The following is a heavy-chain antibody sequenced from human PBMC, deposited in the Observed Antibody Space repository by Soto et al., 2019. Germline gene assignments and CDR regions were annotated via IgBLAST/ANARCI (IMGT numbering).Heavy chain of an antibody. V-gene: IGHV4-34*01. J-gene: IGHJ3*02. CDR2: INHSGST. CDR3: ARGLYDYIWGSYRYSSGFEQDDAFDI. CDR1: GGSFSGYY. Sequence: SETLSLTCAVYGGSFSGYYWSWIRQPPGKGLEWIGEINHSGSTNYNPSLKSRVTISVDTSKNQFSLKLSSVTAADTAVYYCARGLYDYIWGSYRYSSGFEQDDAFDIWGQGTMVTVSS. D-gene: IGHD3-16*02.